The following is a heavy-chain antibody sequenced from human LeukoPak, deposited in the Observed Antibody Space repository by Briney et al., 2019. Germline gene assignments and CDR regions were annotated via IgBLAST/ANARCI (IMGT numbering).Heavy chain of an antibody. CDR3: ARGGDSSSWYGWFDP. CDR1: GYTFTGYY. Sequence: ASVTVSCKASGYTFTGYYMHWVRQAPGQGLEWMGWIKPNSGGTIYAQKFQGRVTMTRDMSISTAYMELSRLRSDDTAVYYCARGGDSSSWYGWFDPWGQGTLVTVSS. J-gene: IGHJ5*02. CDR2: IKPNSGGT. D-gene: IGHD6-13*01. V-gene: IGHV1-2*02.